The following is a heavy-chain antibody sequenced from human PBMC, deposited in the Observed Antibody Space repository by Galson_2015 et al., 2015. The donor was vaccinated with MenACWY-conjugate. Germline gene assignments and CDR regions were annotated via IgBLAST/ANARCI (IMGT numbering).Heavy chain of an antibody. D-gene: IGHD2-15*01. CDR1: GGSIRSYY. Sequence: LSLTCTVSGGSIRSYYWSWIRQPPGKGLEWIGYIYYSGSTNYNPSLKSRVTISVDTSKNQFSLKLSSVTAADTAVYYCASYCSGGSCYPPGFDYWGQGTLVTVSS. CDR2: IYYSGST. V-gene: IGHV4-59*08. J-gene: IGHJ4*02. CDR3: ASYCSGGSCYPPGFDY.